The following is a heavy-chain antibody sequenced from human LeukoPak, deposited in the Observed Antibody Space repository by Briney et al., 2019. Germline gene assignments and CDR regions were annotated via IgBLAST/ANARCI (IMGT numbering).Heavy chain of an antibody. D-gene: IGHD4-17*01. J-gene: IGHJ4*02. V-gene: IGHV3-73*01. CDR3: TNLHSYGDGDY. CDR1: GFSFSGST. Sequence: GGSLRLSCAVSGFSFSGSTMHWVRQASGKGLEWAGRIRSKANNYATAYAASVKGRFTISRDDSKNTAYLQMNSLKTEDTAVYYCTNLHSYGDGDYWGQGTLVTVSS. CDR2: IRSKANNYAT.